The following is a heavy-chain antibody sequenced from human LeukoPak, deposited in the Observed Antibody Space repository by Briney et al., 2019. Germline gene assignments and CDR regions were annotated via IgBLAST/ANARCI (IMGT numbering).Heavy chain of an antibody. Sequence: SETLSLTCAVYGGSFSGYYWSWIRQPPGKGLEWIGEINHSGSTNYNPSLKSRVTISVDTSKNQFSLKLSSVTAADTAVYYCARDGLNYYDSSGWGQGTLVTVSS. CDR1: GGSFSGYY. J-gene: IGHJ4*02. CDR3: ARDGLNYYDSSG. V-gene: IGHV4-34*01. D-gene: IGHD3-22*01. CDR2: INHSGST.